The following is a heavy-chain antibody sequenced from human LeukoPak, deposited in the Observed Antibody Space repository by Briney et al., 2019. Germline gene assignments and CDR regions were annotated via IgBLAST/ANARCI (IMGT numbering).Heavy chain of an antibody. Sequence: SETLSLTCTVSGGSISSGSYYWGWIRQPPGKGLEWIRSIYYSGSTYYNPSLKSRVTISVDTSKNQFSLKLSSVTAADTAVYYCARYSGEYYDSSGSFDYWGQGTLVTVSS. CDR1: GGSISSGSYY. CDR3: ARYSGEYYDSSGSFDY. J-gene: IGHJ4*02. D-gene: IGHD3-22*01. CDR2: IYYSGST. V-gene: IGHV4-39*01.